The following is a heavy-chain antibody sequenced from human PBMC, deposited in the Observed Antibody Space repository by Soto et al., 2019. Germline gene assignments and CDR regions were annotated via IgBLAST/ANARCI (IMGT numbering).Heavy chain of an antibody. J-gene: IGHJ5*01. CDR3: ARSLYYYDSSGYYYRWFDY. Sequence: SVNVSCKASGGTFSSYAISWVRQAPGQGLEWMGGIIPIFGTANYAQKFQGRVTITADESTSTAYMELSSLRSEDTAVYYCARSLYYYDSSGYYYRWFDYWGPGTLVTVSS. CDR2: IIPIFGTA. D-gene: IGHD3-22*01. V-gene: IGHV1-69*13. CDR1: GGTFSSYA.